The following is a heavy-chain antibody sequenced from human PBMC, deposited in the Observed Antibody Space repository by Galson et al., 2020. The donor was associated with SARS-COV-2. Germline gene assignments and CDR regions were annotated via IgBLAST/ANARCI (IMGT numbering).Heavy chain of an antibody. CDR2: IYYSGST. D-gene: IGHD1-26*01. Sequence: SETLSLTCTVSGGSISSGDYYWSWIRQPPGKGPEWIGYIYYSGSTYYNPSLKSRVTISVDTSKNQFSLKLSSVTAADTAVYYCAREHVYTTSRRTGFDPWGQGTLVTVSS. CDR3: AREHVYTTSRRTGFDP. J-gene: IGHJ5*02. V-gene: IGHV4-30-4*08. CDR1: GGSISSGDYY.